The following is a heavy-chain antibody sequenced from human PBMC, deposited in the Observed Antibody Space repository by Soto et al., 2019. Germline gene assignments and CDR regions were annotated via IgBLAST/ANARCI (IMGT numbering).Heavy chain of an antibody. V-gene: IGHV4-31*03. CDR2: IYDSGST. J-gene: IGHJ1*01. Sequence: QVQLQESGPGLVKPSQTLSLTCTVSGGSISSGGYYWSWIRQHPGKGLEWIGSIYDSGSTYYNPSVKSRVTISVDASKNQLSLKLASVTAADTAMYYCARGGTRAYFHHWGQGTLVTVSS. CDR3: ARGGTRAYFHH. D-gene: IGHD1-1*01. CDR1: GGSISSGGYY.